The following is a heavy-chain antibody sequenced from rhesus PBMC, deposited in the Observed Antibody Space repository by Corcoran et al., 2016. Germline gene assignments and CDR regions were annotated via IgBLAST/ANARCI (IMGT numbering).Heavy chain of an antibody. CDR1: GASISRNY. V-gene: IGHV4S2*01. J-gene: IGHJ4*01. CDR2: SAGSRVSH. D-gene: IGHD3-3*01. CDR3: ASSYYNFWSGYS. Sequence: QVQLQESGPGLVKPSETLPLTCAVSGASISRNYWSWIRQAPGKGLEWVGRSAGSRVSHDYNPSLKSRVTISIDTSKNQFSLKLSSVTAADTAVYYCASSYYNFWSGYSWGQGVLVTVSS.